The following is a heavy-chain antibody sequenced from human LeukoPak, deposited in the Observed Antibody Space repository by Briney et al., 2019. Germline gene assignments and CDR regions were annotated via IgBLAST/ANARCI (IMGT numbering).Heavy chain of an antibody. CDR2: IYTSGST. D-gene: IGHD1-26*01. CDR3: ARQSGGYLTWFDP. V-gene: IGHV4-61*02. J-gene: IGHJ5*02. CDR1: GGSISSGTYY. Sequence: SQTLSLTCTVSGGSISSGTYYWSWIRRPAGKGLEWIGRIYTSGSTNYNPSLKSRVTISLDTSKNQFSLKLTSVTAADTAVYYCARQSGGYLTWFDPWGQGTLVTVSS.